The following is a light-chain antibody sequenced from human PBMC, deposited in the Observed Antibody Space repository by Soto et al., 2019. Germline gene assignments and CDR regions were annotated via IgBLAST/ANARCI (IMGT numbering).Light chain of an antibody. CDR1: QTISSSY. V-gene: IGKV3-20*01. CDR2: SAF. Sequence: EIVLTQSPCPLSLSPGERATLSCRASQTISSSYLAWYQQKPGQTPRLLIYSAFNRFSGIPDRFSGSGSGTDFTLTISRLEPEDFAVYYCQLFGSSPPITFGQGTRLEI. CDR3: QLFGSSPPIT. J-gene: IGKJ5*01.